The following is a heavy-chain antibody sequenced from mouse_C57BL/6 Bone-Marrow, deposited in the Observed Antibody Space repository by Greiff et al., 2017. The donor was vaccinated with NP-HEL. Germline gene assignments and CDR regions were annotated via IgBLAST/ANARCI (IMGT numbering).Heavy chain of an antibody. CDR2: ISYDGSN. V-gene: IGHV3-6*01. D-gene: IGHD3-1*01. J-gene: IGHJ1*03. Sequence: EVKLVESGPGLVKPSQSLSLTCSVTGYSITSGYYWNWIRQFPGNKLEWMGYISYDGSNNYNPSLKNRISITRDTSKNQFFLKLNSVTTEDTATYYCARDRGLQYFDVWGTGTTVTVSS. CDR3: ARDRGLQYFDV. CDR1: GYSITSGYY.